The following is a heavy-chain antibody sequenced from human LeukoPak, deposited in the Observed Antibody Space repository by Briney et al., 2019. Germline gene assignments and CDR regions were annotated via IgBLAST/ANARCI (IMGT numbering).Heavy chain of an antibody. Sequence: GGSLRLSCAASGFTFSSYGMHWVRQPPGKGLEWVAFIRYDGSNKYYADSVKGRFTISRDNSKNTLYLQMNSLRAEDTAVYYCAKPYYYDSSGAFDYWGQGTLVTVSS. J-gene: IGHJ4*02. V-gene: IGHV3-30*02. CDR1: GFTFSSYG. CDR3: AKPYYYDSSGAFDY. D-gene: IGHD3-22*01. CDR2: IRYDGSNK.